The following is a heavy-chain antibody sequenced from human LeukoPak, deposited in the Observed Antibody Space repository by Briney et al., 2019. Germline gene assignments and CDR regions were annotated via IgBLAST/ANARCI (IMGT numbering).Heavy chain of an antibody. V-gene: IGHV3-23*01. CDR3: LRSGGGRASN. CDR1: GFTFSNSA. J-gene: IGHJ4*02. CDR2: ISGSGGST. D-gene: IGHD2-15*01. Sequence: GGSLRLSCAASGFTFSNSAMTWVRQAPGKGLEWVSAISGSGGSTYYAHSVKGRFTISRDNSKNTLYLQMSSLRAEDAAVYYCLRSGGGRASNWGQGTLVTVSS.